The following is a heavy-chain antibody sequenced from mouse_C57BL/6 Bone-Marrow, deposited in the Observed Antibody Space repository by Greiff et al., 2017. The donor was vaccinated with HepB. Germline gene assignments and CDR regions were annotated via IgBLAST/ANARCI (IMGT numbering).Heavy chain of an antibody. CDR3: ARSIYYGNYRFDY. V-gene: IGHV1-61*01. J-gene: IGHJ2*01. CDR2: IYPSDSET. CDR1: GYTFTSYW. Sequence: VQLQQSGAELVRPGSSVKLSCKASGYTFTSYWMDWVKQRPGQGLEWIGNIYPSDSETHYNQKFKDKATLTVDKSSSTAYMQLSSLTSEDSAVYYCARSIYYGNYRFDYWGQGTTLTVSS. D-gene: IGHD2-1*01.